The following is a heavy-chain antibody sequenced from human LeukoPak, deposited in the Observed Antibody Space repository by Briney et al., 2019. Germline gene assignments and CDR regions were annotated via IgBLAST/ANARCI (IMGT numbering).Heavy chain of an antibody. V-gene: IGHV1-2*02. J-gene: IGHJ6*03. CDR2: INPNSGGT. CDR3: AREETDIVATGHYYYYMDV. CDR1: GYTFTGYY. Sequence: ASVKVSCKASGYTFTGYYMHWVRQAPGQGLEWMGWINPNSGGTNYAQKFQGRVTMTRDTSISTAYMELSRLRSDDTAVYYCAREETDIVATGHYYYYMDVWGKGTTVTVSS. D-gene: IGHD5-12*01.